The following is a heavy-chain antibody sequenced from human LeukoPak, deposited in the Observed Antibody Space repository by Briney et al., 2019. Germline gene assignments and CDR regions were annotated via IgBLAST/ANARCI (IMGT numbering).Heavy chain of an antibody. CDR2: ISYDGSNK. Sequence: GRSLRLSCAASGFTFSSYAMHWVRQAPGKGLEWVAVISYDGSNKYYADSVKGRFTISRDNSKNTLYPQMNSLRAEDTAVYYCARAVTYGSGTEVFLDYWGQGTLVTVSS. CDR3: ARAVTYGSGTEVFLDY. D-gene: IGHD3-10*01. CDR1: GFTFSSYA. V-gene: IGHV3-30*04. J-gene: IGHJ4*02.